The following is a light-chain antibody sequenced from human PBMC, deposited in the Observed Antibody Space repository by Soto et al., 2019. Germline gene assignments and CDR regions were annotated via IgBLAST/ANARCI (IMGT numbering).Light chain of an antibody. CDR2: EVS. Sequence: QSVLTQPPSASGSPGQSVTISCTGTSSDIGGYNYVSWYQQHPGKAPKVMIYEVSKRPSGVPDRFSGSKSGNTASLTISGLQSEDEADYFCCSYTSRTTYVFGTGTKVTVL. CDR3: CSYTSRTTYV. J-gene: IGLJ1*01. V-gene: IGLV2-8*01. CDR1: SSDIGGYNY.